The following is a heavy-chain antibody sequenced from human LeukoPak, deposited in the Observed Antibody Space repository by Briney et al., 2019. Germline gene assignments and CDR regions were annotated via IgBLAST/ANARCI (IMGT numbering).Heavy chain of an antibody. D-gene: IGHD3-10*01. CDR3: AREYYYGSELRGYYYYMDV. J-gene: IGHJ6*03. Sequence: GGSLRLSCAASGFTFSSYSMNWVRQAPGKGLEWVSSISSSSSYIYYADSVKGRFTISRDNAKNSLYLQMNSLKTEDTAVYYCAREYYYGSELRGYYYYMDVWGKGTTVTVSS. CDR1: GFTFSSYS. V-gene: IGHV3-21*04. CDR2: ISSSSSYI.